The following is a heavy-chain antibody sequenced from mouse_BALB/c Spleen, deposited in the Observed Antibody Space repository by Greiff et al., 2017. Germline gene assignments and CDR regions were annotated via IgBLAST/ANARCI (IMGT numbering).Heavy chain of an antibody. D-gene: IGHD2-3*01. Sequence: EVQVVESGGGLVKPGGSLKLSCAASGFTFSSYAMSWVRQTPEKRLEWVASISSGGSTYYPDSVKGRFTISRDNARNILYLQMSSLRSEDTAMYYCARGNDGYPAWFAYWGQGTLVTVSA. CDR1: GFTFSSYA. V-gene: IGHV5-6-5*01. CDR2: ISSGGST. J-gene: IGHJ3*01. CDR3: ARGNDGYPAWFAY.